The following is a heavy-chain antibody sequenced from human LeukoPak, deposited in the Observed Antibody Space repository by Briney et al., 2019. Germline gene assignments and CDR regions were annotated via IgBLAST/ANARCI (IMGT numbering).Heavy chain of an antibody. CDR2: IYYSGST. V-gene: IGHV4-34*01. D-gene: IGHD1-1*01. CDR3: ARHRDWNHFPGIVAFDI. Sequence: KPSETLSLTCAVYGGSFSGYYWSWIRQPPGKGLEWIGSIYYSGSTYYNPSLKSRVTISVDTSKNQFSLKLSSVTAADTAVYYCARHRDWNHFPGIVAFDIWGQGTMVTVSS. J-gene: IGHJ3*02. CDR1: GGSFSGYY.